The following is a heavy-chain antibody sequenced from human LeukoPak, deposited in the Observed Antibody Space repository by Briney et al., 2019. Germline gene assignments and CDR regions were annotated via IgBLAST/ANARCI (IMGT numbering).Heavy chain of an antibody. CDR2: IYYIGST. Sequence: PSETLSLTCNVSGGSISNQGFYWSWIRQSPGKGLEWIGYIYYIGSTYYTPSLKSRVTMSLDTSAKQFSLKLTFVTVADTAVYYCARVRFAEAKMYSYYGMDVWGPGTTVTVSS. CDR3: ARVRFAEAKMYSYYGMDV. CDR1: GGSISNQGFY. J-gene: IGHJ6*02. D-gene: IGHD3-10*01. V-gene: IGHV4-30-4*08.